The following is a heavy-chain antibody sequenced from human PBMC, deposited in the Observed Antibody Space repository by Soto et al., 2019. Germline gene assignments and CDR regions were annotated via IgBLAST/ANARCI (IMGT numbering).Heavy chain of an antibody. CDR2: IYYSGST. Sequence: SETLSLTCTVSGGSISSYYWSWIRQPPGKGLEWIGYIYYSGSTNYNPSIKSRVTISVDTSKNQFSLKLSSVTAADTAVYYCARHAGYCSGGSCHYYFDYWGQGTLVTVSS. CDR1: GGSISSYY. J-gene: IGHJ4*02. V-gene: IGHV4-59*08. CDR3: ARHAGYCSGGSCHYYFDY. D-gene: IGHD2-15*01.